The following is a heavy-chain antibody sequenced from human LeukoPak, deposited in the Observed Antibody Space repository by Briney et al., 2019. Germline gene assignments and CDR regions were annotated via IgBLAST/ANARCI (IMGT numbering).Heavy chain of an antibody. CDR1: GFTFSSYS. CDR3: ARDQACGGDCYSGIDY. CDR2: ISSSSSYI. J-gene: IGHJ4*02. Sequence: GGSLRLSCAASGFTFSSYSMTWVRQAPVKGLEWVSSISSSSSYIYYADSVKGRFTISRDNAKNSLYLQMNSLRAEDTAVYYCARDQACGGDCYSGIDYWGQGTLVTVSS. V-gene: IGHV3-21*01. D-gene: IGHD2-21*02.